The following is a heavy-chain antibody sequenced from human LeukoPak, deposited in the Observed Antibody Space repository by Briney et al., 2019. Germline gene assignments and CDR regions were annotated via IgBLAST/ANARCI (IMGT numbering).Heavy chain of an antibody. CDR3: ARGLGGYNTVNY. CDR2: LSHDGSKI. V-gene: IGHV3-30*03. Sequence: PGGSLRLSCAVSGFTLSNYGMHWVRQAPGKGLEWVAILSHDGSKIYYADSVKGRFTISRDNSRNTLYLQMNGLRAEDTAVYYCARGLGGYNTVNYWGQGTLVTVSS. J-gene: IGHJ4*02. D-gene: IGHD5-12*01. CDR1: GFTLSNYG.